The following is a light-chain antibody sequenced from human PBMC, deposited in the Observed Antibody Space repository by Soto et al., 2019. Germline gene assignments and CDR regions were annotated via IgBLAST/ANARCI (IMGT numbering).Light chain of an antibody. V-gene: IGLV2-14*01. CDR3: SSFSSGTTLFV. CDR2: EVN. J-gene: IGLJ1*01. Sequence: QSALTQPASVSGSPGQSITISCTGANSDIGDWNYVSWYQQYPGKAPKVIIYEVNYRPSGVSYRFSGSKSGNTPSLTISGHQAEDEDDYYCSSFSSGTTLFVFGGGTKLTVL. CDR1: NSDIGDWNY.